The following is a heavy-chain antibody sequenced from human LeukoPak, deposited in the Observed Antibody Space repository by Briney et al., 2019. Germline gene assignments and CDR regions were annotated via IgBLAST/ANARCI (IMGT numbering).Heavy chain of an antibody. CDR1: GYTFTGYA. V-gene: IGHV1-69*13. CDR2: IIPIFGTA. J-gene: IGHJ4*02. CDR3: ARPHPGSSGYYFDY. Sequence: ASVKVSCKASGYTFTGYAMNWVRQAPGQGLEWMGGIIPIFGTANYAQKFQGRVTITADESTNTAYMELSSLRSEDTAVYYCARPHPGSSGYYFDYWGQGTLVTVSS. D-gene: IGHD3-22*01.